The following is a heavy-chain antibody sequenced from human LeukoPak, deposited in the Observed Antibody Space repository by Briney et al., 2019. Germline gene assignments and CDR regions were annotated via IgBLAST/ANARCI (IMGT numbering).Heavy chain of an antibody. CDR1: GFTFSTYP. CDR3: VKLEVGVTGIPNKGPAYYFDY. Sequence: GGSLRLACAASGFTFSTYPISWVRQAPGKGLEWVSAISSGGTDTYYADSVKGRFTISRDNSKNTLYLQMNSLRAEDTAVYYCVKLEVGVTGIPNKGPAYYFDYWGQGTLVTVSS. CDR2: ISSGGTDT. J-gene: IGHJ4*02. D-gene: IGHD3-22*01. V-gene: IGHV3-23*01.